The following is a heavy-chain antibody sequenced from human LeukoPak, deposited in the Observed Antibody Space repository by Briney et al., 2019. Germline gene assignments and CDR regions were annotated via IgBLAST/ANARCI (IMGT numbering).Heavy chain of an antibody. Sequence: GGSLRLSCAASGFTFSSYGMHWDRQAPGKGLEWVAVIWYDGSNKYYADSVKGRFTISRDNSKNTLYLQMNSLRAEDTAVYYCARGSSGWYGHYFDYWGQGTLATVSS. V-gene: IGHV3-33*01. CDR1: GFTFSSYG. CDR2: IWYDGSNK. D-gene: IGHD6-19*01. J-gene: IGHJ4*02. CDR3: ARGSSGWYGHYFDY.